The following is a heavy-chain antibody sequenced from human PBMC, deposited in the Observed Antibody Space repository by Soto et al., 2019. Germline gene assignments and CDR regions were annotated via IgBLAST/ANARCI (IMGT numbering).Heavy chain of an antibody. CDR3: ARKGAAASYAHYYMDV. CDR2: IYYSGST. Sequence: SWTLWLTGAEGSGAVSSDCGSWIRQPPGKGLEWIGYIYYSGSTNYNPSLKSRVTISVDTSRNRFSLNLTSATAADTAVYYCARKGAAASYAHYYMDVWGRGTAVTVSS. CDR1: SGAVSSDC. J-gene: IGHJ6*03. V-gene: IGHV4-59*02. D-gene: IGHD6-13*01.